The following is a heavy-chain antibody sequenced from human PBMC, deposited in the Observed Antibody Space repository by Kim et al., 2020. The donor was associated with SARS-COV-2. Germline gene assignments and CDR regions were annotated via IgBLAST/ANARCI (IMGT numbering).Heavy chain of an antibody. J-gene: IGHJ5*02. V-gene: IGHV4-59*08. Sequence: PSLSGRVTISVDTSTNQFSLKLSSVTDADTAVYYCARHPRFFEPSGWFDPWGQGTLFTVSS. CDR3: ARHPRFFEPSGWFDP. D-gene: IGHD3-9*01.